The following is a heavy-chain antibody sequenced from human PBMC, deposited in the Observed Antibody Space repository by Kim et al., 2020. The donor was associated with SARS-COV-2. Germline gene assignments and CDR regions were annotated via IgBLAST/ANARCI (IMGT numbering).Heavy chain of an antibody. CDR3: AKDASVRLYFDH. V-gene: IGHV3-43*01. CDR2: T. Sequence: TNYSDSAQGRLTISRYNNQNSLYMHINGLSTEDTALYYCAKDASVRLYFDHWGQGTLVTVSS. D-gene: IGHD6-25*01. J-gene: IGHJ4*02.